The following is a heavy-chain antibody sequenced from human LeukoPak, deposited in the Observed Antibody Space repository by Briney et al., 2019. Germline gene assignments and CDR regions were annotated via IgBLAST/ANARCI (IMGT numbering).Heavy chain of an antibody. CDR1: GYSISSAYY. Sequence: SETLSLTCSVSGYSISSAYYWGWIRQPPGRGLEWIGTMYHSGSTNYNPSLKSRVTISVDTSKNQFSLKLSSVTAADTAVYYCARGLPSRYCTNGVCPRYYYYYYYMDVWGKGTTVTVSS. V-gene: IGHV4-38-2*02. D-gene: IGHD2-8*01. CDR2: MYHSGST. J-gene: IGHJ6*03. CDR3: ARGLPSRYCTNGVCPRYYYYYYYMDV.